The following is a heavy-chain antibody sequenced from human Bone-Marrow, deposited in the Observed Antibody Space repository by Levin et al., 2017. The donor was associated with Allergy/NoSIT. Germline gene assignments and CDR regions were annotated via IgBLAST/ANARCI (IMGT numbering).Heavy chain of an antibody. CDR2: IYYSGST. Sequence: GSLRLSCTVSGGSVSSSSYYWVWVRQPPGKGLEWIGSIYYSGSTFYNPSLKSRVTISVDTSKNHFSLKLSSVTAADTTVYYCAGVIAGLSYCYFDYWGQGTLVTVSS. J-gene: IGHJ4*02. CDR1: GGSVSSSSYY. V-gene: IGHV4-39*02. CDR3: AGVIAGLSYCYFDY. D-gene: IGHD2-21*01.